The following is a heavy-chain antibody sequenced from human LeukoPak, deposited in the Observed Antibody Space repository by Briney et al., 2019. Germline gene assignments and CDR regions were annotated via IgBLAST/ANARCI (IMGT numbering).Heavy chain of an antibody. Sequence: ASVKVSCKASGYTFTGYHMHWVRQAPGQGLEWMGWINPTSGGTNYAQKFQGRVTMTKDTSISTAYMVLSRLRSDDTAVYYCARGVEGYSGYDAFDYWGQGTLVTVSS. D-gene: IGHD5-12*01. J-gene: IGHJ4*02. CDR2: INPTSGGT. CDR3: ARGVEGYSGYDAFDY. CDR1: GYTFTGYH. V-gene: IGHV1-2*02.